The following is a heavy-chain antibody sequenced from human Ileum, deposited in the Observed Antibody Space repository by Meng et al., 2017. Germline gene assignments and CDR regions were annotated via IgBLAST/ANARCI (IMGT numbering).Heavy chain of an antibody. V-gene: IGHV4-61*01. CDR1: GASVNFGLYF. J-gene: IGHJ4*02. CDR3: ARTYNTPFFDS. D-gene: IGHD1-14*01. CDR2: TYYTGLT. Sequence: QLQGSGPGLVRPSETLSLSCTVSGASVNFGLYFWSWLRQSPGKTLEWIGHTYYTGLTNYNPSLKSRVAISLDASKNQFSLKLNSVSAADSAVYFCARTYNTPFFDSWGQGTLVTVSS.